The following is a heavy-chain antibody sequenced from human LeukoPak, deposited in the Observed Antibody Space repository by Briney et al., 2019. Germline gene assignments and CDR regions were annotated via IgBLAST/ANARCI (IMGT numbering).Heavy chain of an antibody. CDR2: IYHSGST. D-gene: IGHD3-10*01. V-gene: IGHV4-30-2*01. CDR3: ARASGSYYTYYFDY. J-gene: IGHJ4*02. Sequence: SETLSLTCTVSGYSISSGGYSWSWIRQPPGKGLEWIGYIYHSGSTYYNPSLKSRVTISVDRSKNQFSLKLSSVTAADTAVYYCARASGSYYTYYFDYWGQGTLVTVSS. CDR1: GYSISSGGYS.